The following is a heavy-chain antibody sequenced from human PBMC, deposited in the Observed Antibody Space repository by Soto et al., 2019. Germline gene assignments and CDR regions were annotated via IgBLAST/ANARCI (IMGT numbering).Heavy chain of an antibody. CDR3: ARAGAALVRGSIGGFDY. Sequence: QVHLQQWGAGLLKPSETLSLTCAVNGGAFNGYYWTWIRQSPGKGLQWIGEINHSGTVDYNPSLMSLVTVSIDTSNYQFSLRLTSVTAANTSVYYCARAGAALVRGSIGGFDYWGQGTLVTVSS. V-gene: IGHV4-34*01. CDR1: GGAFNGYY. J-gene: IGHJ4*02. CDR2: INHSGTV. D-gene: IGHD3-16*01.